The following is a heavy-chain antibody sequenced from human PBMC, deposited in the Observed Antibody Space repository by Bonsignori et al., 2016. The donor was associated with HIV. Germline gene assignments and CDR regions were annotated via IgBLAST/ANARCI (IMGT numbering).Heavy chain of an antibody. V-gene: IGHV3-33*01. CDR2: IWSDGSYD. CDR1: GFTFSRYG. D-gene: IGHD6-19*01. J-gene: IGHJ6*03. CDR3: ARDRGIGWTPYYMDV. Sequence: GGSLRLSCEASGFTFSRYGLHWVRQAPGKGLEWVALIWSDGSYDYYEDSVRGRLTVSRDNSKNTLYLQMNSLRVEDTAVYYCARDRGIGWTPYYMDVWGKGTMVTVSS.